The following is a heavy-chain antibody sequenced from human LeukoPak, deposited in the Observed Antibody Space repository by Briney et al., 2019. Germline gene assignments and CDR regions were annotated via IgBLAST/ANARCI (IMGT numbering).Heavy chain of an antibody. J-gene: IGHJ4*02. CDR2: IYWNDDK. Sequence: SGPTLVNPTQTLTLTCTFSGFSLSTSGVGVGWIRQPPGKALEWLALIYWNDDKRYSPSLKSRLTLTKDTSKNQVVLTMTNMDPVDTATYYCAHSHYDYVWGSYRYLDYWGQGTLVTVSS. CDR3: AHSHYDYVWGSYRYLDY. D-gene: IGHD3-16*02. V-gene: IGHV2-5*01. CDR1: GFSLSTSGVG.